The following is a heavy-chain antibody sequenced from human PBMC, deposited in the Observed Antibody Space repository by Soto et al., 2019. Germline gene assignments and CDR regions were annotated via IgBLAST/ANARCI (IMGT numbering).Heavy chain of an antibody. D-gene: IGHD1-1*01. CDR2: INQGGSES. V-gene: IGHV3-7*03. CDR3: ARSASTGTVDY. J-gene: IGHJ4*02. Sequence: GGSLRLSCAASVFTFGIYWMIWVRQAPGKGLEWVANINQGGSESYYVDSAEGRFAISRDNARNSLYLQMHSLRAEDTAMYYCARSASTGTVDYWGQGTLVTVSS. CDR1: VFTFGIYW.